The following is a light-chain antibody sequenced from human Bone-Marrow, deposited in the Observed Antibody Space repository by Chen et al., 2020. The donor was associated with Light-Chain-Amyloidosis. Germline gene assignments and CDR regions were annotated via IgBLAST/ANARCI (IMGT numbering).Light chain of an antibody. J-gene: IGLJ2*01. Sequence: SYALTPPPSVSVSPGQTARITCSGDDLPTKYAYWYQQRPDQAPVLVIHRDTERPSGISERFSGSSSGTTATLTISGVQAEDEADYHCQSADSSGTYEVIFGGGTKLTVL. CDR1: DLPTKY. V-gene: IGLV3-25*03. CDR2: RDT. CDR3: QSADSSGTYEVI.